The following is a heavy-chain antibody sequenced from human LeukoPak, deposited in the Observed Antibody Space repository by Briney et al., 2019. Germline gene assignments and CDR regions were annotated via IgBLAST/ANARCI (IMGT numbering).Heavy chain of an antibody. CDR1: GFTFSSYA. CDR2: ISYDGSNK. Sequence: GRSLRLSCAASGFTFSSYAMHWVRQAPGKGLEWVAVISYDGSNKYYADSVKGRFTISRDNSKNTLYLQMNSLRAEDTAVYYCARTNYYYGMDVWGQGTTVTVSS. J-gene: IGHJ6*02. V-gene: IGHV3-30-3*01. CDR3: ARTNYYYGMDV.